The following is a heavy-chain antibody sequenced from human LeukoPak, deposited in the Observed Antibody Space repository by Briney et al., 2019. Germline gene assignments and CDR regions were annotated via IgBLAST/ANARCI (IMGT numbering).Heavy chain of an antibody. CDR3: ASNKGQWLFSD. D-gene: IGHD6-19*01. CDR1: DDSISDYY. Sequence: SETLSLTCTVSDDSISDYYRGWIRQPPGKGLEWIGYFYNSGRSTYNPSLKSRVTISVDTSKNQSSLRLSSVTAADTAIYYCASNKGQWLFSDWGQGTLVTVSS. J-gene: IGHJ4*02. V-gene: IGHV4-59*08. CDR2: FYNSGRS.